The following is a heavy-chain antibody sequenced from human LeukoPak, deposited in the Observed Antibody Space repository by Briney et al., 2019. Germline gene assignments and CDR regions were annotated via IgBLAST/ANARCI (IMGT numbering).Heavy chain of an antibody. Sequence: GGSLRLSCAASGFTFSDYYMSWIRQAPGKGLEWVSYISSSGSTIYYADSVKGRFTISRDNAKNSLYLQMNSLRAEDTALYYCAKGNSRIISSRIDYWGQGTLVTVSS. J-gene: IGHJ4*02. CDR1: GFTFSDYY. CDR3: AKGNSRIISSRIDY. CDR2: ISSSGSTI. D-gene: IGHD4-11*01. V-gene: IGHV3-11*01.